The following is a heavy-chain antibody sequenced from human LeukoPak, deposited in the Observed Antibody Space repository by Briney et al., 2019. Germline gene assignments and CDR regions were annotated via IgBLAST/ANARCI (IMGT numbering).Heavy chain of an antibody. D-gene: IGHD1-14*01. CDR1: GFTFSTYW. CDR3: TSEQDGITGDY. V-gene: IGHV3-15*01. CDR2: IKSKSYGGTT. J-gene: IGHJ4*02. Sequence: TGGSLRLSCAASGFTFSTYWMNWVRQAPGKGLEWVGRIKSKSYGGTTDYGAPVKGRFTISRDDSENTLYLQMNSLKTEDTAVYYCTSEQDGITGDYWGQGTLVTVSS.